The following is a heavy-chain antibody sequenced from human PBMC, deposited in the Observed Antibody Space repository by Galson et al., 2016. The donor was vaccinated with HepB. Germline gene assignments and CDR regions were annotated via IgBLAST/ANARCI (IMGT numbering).Heavy chain of an antibody. D-gene: IGHD6-19*01. CDR2: IIPIFGTA. CDR3: ARGYTSGWYWFDP. V-gene: IGHV1-69*06. CDR1: GYTFTSYG. J-gene: IGHJ5*02. Sequence: SVKVSCKASGYTFTSYGISWVRQAPGQGLEWMGGIIPIFGTANYAQKFQGRVTITADKSTSTAYMELTSLRSEDTAVYYCARGYTSGWYWFDPWGQGTLVTVSS.